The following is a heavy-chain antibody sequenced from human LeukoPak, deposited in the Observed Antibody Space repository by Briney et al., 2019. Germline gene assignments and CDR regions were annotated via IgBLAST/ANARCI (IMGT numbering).Heavy chain of an antibody. CDR1: GFTLSNYG. D-gene: IGHD5-18*01. J-gene: IGHJ4*02. CDR2: INWNSDSI. CDR3: AKVGYSSGYHFDY. V-gene: IGHV3-9*01. Sequence: GGSLRLSCAASGFTLSNYGMHWVRQAPGKGLEWVSGINWNSDSIGYADSVKGRFTISRDNAKNSLYLQMNSLRTEDTALYYCAKVGYSSGYHFDYWGQGTLVTVSS.